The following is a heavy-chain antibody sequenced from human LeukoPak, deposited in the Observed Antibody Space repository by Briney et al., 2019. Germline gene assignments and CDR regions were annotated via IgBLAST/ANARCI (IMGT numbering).Heavy chain of an antibody. V-gene: IGHV4-39*07. CDR3: ARGEDFDI. Sequence: PSETLSLTCTVSGGSISSSGFYWGWIRQPPGKGLEWIGEINHSGSTNYNPSLKSRVTISIDTSKNQFSLKLSSVTAADTAVYYCARGEDFDIWGQGTMVIVSS. CDR1: GGSISSSGFY. J-gene: IGHJ3*02. CDR2: INHSGST.